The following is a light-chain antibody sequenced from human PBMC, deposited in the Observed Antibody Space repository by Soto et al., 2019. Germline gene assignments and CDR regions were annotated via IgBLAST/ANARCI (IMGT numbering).Light chain of an antibody. CDR2: EVR. CDR1: IRDIGAYNL. V-gene: IGLV2-14*03. CDR3: QSYDSSLSGSV. Sequence: QSALTQPASVSGSPGQSITISCAGTIRDIGAYNLVSWYQQHPGKAPRLIFYEVRNRPSGVPDRFSGSKSGTSASLAITGLQAEDEADYYCQSYDSSLSGSVFGGGTKLTVL. J-gene: IGLJ2*01.